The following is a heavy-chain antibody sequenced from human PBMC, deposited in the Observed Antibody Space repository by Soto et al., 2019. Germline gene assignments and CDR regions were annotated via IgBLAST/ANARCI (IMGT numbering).Heavy chain of an antibody. D-gene: IGHD3-10*01. J-gene: IGHJ4*02. V-gene: IGHV4-31*11. CDR1: GASVTSSGYY. Sequence: QVKLQESGPGLVKPSQTLSLSCAVSGASVTSSGYYWSWIRQPPGKGLEWIGYIHYSGRTYYNPSLRSRVTISMDTSKNWFSLKLSSVTVADTAVYYCAGTGAKGYWGQGTLITVSS. CDR2: IHYSGRT. CDR3: AGTGAKGY.